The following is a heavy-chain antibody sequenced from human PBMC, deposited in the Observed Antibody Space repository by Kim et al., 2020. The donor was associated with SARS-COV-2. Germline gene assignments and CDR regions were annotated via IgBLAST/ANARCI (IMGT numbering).Heavy chain of an antibody. J-gene: IGHJ3*02. CDR3: AILGLWGYCSGGSCQGAFDI. CDR2: IYYSGST. Sequence: SETLSLTCTVSGGSISSYYWSWIRQPPGKGLEWIGYIYYSGSTNYNPSLKSRVTISVDTSKNQFSLKLSSVTAADTAVYYCAILGLWGYCSGGSCQGAFDIWGQGTMVTVSS. D-gene: IGHD2-15*01. CDR1: GGSISSYY. V-gene: IGHV4-59*08.